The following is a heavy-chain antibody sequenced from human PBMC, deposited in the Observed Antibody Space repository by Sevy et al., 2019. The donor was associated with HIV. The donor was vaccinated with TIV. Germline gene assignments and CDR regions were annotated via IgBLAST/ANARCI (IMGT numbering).Heavy chain of an antibody. CDR3: ANAYSGSYSHSYLYALDV. CDR2: ISHDGINE. Sequence: GGSLRLSCTGSGFSFSYYGIHWVRQAPGKGLDWVALISHDGINEYYADSVKGRFTISRDNSRNTVYLEMKSLRNEDTAIYFCANAYSGSYSHSYLYALDVWGQGTTVTVSS. J-gene: IGHJ6*02. D-gene: IGHD1-26*01. V-gene: IGHV3-30*18. CDR1: GFSFSYYG.